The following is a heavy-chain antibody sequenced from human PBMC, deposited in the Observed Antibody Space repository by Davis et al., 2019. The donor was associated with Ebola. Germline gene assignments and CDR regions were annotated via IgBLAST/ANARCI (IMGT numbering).Heavy chain of an antibody. CDR3: ARGDVYGGNPADH. D-gene: IGHD4-23*01. CDR1: GGSINGYY. CDR2: IYYSGST. J-gene: IGHJ4*02. V-gene: IGHV4-59*12. Sequence: MPSETLSLTCTVSGGSINGYYWGWIRQPPGKGLEYIGFIYYSGSTNYNPSLKSRVTISVDTSKNQFSLKLSSVTAADTAVYYCARGDVYGGNPADHWGQGNLVTVSS.